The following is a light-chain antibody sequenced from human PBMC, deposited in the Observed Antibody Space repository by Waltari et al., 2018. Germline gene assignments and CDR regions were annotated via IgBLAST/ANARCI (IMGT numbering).Light chain of an antibody. CDR1: SSDVGGYDY. J-gene: IGLJ1*01. V-gene: IGLV2-8*01. CDR3: SSFTGSITFV. CDR2: EVT. Sequence: QSALTQPPSASGSPGQSVTISCTGTSSDVGGYDYVSWYQQHPGKAPQLMIYEVTKRPSGVPDRFSGSKSGNTAFLTVSGLQAEDEADYYCSSFTGSITFVFGTGTKVTVL.